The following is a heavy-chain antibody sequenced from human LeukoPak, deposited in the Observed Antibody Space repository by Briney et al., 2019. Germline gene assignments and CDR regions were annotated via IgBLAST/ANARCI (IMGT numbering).Heavy chain of an antibody. D-gene: IGHD4-17*01. V-gene: IGHV4-39*07. CDR2: IYYSGST. Sequence: SETLSLTCTVSGGSIRSSSYYWGWIRQPPGKGLEWIGSIYYSGSTYYNPSLKSRVTISVDTSKNQFSLKLSSVTAADTAVYYCARYTYDYGDLTRYYFDYWGQGTLVTVSS. J-gene: IGHJ4*02. CDR1: GGSIRSSSYY. CDR3: ARYTYDYGDLTRYYFDY.